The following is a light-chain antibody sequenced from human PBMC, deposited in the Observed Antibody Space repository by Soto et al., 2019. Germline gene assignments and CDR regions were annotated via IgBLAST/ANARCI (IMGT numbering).Light chain of an antibody. CDR2: DAS. J-gene: IGKJ3*01. CDR1: QSVSSN. Sequence: ELVLTQSPATLSLSPGERATLSCRASQSVSSNFAWYQQRPGQAPRLLIYDASNRATGIPARFRGSGSGTDFTLTISSLEPEDFAVYYCQQGSNCPPLFGPGTKVDIK. V-gene: IGKV3-11*01. CDR3: QQGSNCPPL.